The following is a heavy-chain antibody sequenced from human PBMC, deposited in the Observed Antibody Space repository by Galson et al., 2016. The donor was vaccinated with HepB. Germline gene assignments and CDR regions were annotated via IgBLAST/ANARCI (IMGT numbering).Heavy chain of an antibody. CDR1: GFSVSNNY. V-gene: IGHV3-53*01. CDR2: IYSGDYT. CDR3: ARDLVVTRNYYYYHYMDV. J-gene: IGHJ6*03. D-gene: IGHD3-22*01. Sequence: SLRLSCAPSGFSVSNNYMNWVRQAPGKGLGWVSVIYSGDYTYYADSVKGRFTISRDISKNTLYLQMNRLRAEDTAVYYCARDLVVTRNYYYYHYMDVWGKGTTVTVSS.